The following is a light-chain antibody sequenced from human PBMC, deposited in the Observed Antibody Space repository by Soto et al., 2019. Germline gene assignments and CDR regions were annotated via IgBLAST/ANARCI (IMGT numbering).Light chain of an antibody. CDR1: ISDVGGYNY. CDR2: EVS. Sequence: QSVLTQPPSASGSPGQSVTISCTGNISDVGGYNYVSWYQQHPGKAPTLMIYEVSNRPSGVPDRFSGSKSGNTASLTVSGLQTEDEADYYCSSYAATNNVIFGGGTKVTVL. J-gene: IGLJ2*01. CDR3: SSYAATNNVI. V-gene: IGLV2-8*01.